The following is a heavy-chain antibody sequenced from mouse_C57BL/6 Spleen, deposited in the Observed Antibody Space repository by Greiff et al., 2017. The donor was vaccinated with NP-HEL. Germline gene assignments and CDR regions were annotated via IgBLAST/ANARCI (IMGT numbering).Heavy chain of an antibody. D-gene: IGHD1-1*01. Sequence: QVHVKQSGAELARPGASVKLSCKASGYTFTSYGISWVKQRTGQGLEWIGEIYPRSGNTYYNEKFKGKATLTADKSSSTAYMELRSLTSEDSAVYFCASPTVVAHWYFDVWGTGTTVTVSS. V-gene: IGHV1-81*01. CDR2: IYPRSGNT. CDR3: ASPTVVAHWYFDV. J-gene: IGHJ1*03. CDR1: GYTFTSYG.